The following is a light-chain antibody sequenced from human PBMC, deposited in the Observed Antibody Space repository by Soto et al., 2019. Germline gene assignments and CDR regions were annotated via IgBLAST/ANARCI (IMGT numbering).Light chain of an antibody. CDR3: QQYYSTPRT. Sequence: DIVMTQSPDSLAVSLGERATINCKSSPSVLYSSNNKNYLAWYQQKPGQPPKLLIYCASTRESGVPDRYSGSGSGTDFTLTISSLQAEDVAVYYCQQYYSTPRTFGQGTKVEIK. J-gene: IGKJ1*01. V-gene: IGKV4-1*01. CDR1: PSVLYSSNNKNY. CDR2: CAS.